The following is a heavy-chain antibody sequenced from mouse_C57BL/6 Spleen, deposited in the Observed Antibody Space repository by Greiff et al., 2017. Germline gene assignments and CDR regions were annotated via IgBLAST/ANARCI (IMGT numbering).Heavy chain of an antibody. Sequence: QVQLQQPGAELVKPGASVKLSCKASGYTFTSYWMQWVKQRPGQGLEWIGEIDPSDSYTNYNQKFKGKATLTVDTSSSTAYMQLSSLTSEDSAVYYCARSRLPLSWFAYWGQGTLVTVSA. J-gene: IGHJ3*01. CDR1: GYTFTSYW. V-gene: IGHV1-50*01. CDR2: IDPSDSYT. CDR3: ARSRLPLSWFAY.